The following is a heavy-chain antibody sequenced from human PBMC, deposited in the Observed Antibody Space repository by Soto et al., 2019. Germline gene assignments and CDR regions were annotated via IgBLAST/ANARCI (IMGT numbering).Heavy chain of an antibody. CDR3: AKQSGSGSYYNVGSGGHFDY. CDR2: INPSGST. CDR1: GYTFTSDY. D-gene: IGHD3-10*01. Sequence: ASVKVSCKASGYTFTSDYMHWVRQAPGQGLEWMGIINPSGSTTYAQKFQGRVTMTRDTSTSTVYMQMTSLGAEDTAVYYCAKQSGSGSYYNVGSGGHFDYWGQGALVTVSS. V-gene: IGHV1-46*01. J-gene: IGHJ4*02.